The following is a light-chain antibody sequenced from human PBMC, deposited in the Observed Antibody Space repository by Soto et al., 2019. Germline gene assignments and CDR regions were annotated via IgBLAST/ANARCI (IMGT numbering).Light chain of an antibody. Sequence: ERVMTQSPATLSVSPGERATLSCRASQSVSTNLAWYQQKPGQAPRLLIYGASTRATGIPARFSGSGSGTEFTLTISSLQSEDFAVYRCHQYHNWPLTFGQGTKVDIK. CDR2: GAS. J-gene: IGKJ1*01. CDR1: QSVSTN. V-gene: IGKV3-15*01. CDR3: HQYHNWPLT.